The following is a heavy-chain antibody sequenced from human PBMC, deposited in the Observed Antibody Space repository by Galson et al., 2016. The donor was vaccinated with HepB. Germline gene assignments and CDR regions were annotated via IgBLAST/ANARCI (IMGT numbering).Heavy chain of an antibody. CDR1: GDSFTSYG. CDR3: AIDYLGSGSYL. Sequence: SVKVSCKALGDSFTSYGVNWVRQAPGQGLEWMGWISPHNGDVKDAPNFQGRVTLTTDTSASTAFLELRSLRSDDTAVYFCAIDYLGSGSYLWGQGTLVTVSS. J-gene: IGHJ4*02. D-gene: IGHD3-10*01. V-gene: IGHV1-18*01. CDR2: ISPHNGDV.